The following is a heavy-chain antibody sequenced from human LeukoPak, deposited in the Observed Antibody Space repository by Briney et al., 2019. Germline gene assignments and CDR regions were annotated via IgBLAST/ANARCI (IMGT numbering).Heavy chain of an antibody. CDR1: GGSISSGDYY. J-gene: IGHJ3*02. Sequence: PSHTLSLTCTVSGGSISSGDYYWSWIRQPPGKGVDWIGYIYYSGSTYYNPSLKSRVTISVDTSKNQFSLKLSSVTAADTAVYYCASPVGSGYYYGAFDIWGQGTMVTVSS. CDR3: ASPVGSGYYYGAFDI. V-gene: IGHV4-30-4*01. CDR2: IYYSGST. D-gene: IGHD3-22*01.